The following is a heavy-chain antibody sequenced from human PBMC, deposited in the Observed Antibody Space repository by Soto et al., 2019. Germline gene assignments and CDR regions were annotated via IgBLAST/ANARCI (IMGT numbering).Heavy chain of an antibody. V-gene: IGHV4-39*01. D-gene: IGHD3-16*01. J-gene: IGHJ4*02. CDR1: GGSISSSSYY. Sequence: SETLSLTCTVSGGSISSSSYYWGWIRQPPGKGLEWIGSIYYSGSTYYNPSLKSRVTISVDTSKNQFSLKLSSVTAADTAVYYCARRTVMITSRPAQYYFDYWGRGTLVTVSS. CDR3: ARRTVMITSRPAQYYFDY. CDR2: IYYSGST.